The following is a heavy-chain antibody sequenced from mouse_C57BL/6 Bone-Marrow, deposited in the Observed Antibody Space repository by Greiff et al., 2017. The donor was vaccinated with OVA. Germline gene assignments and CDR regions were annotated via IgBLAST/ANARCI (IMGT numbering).Heavy chain of an antibody. D-gene: IGHD1-1*02. V-gene: IGHV1-81*01. CDR2: IYPRSGYT. Sequence: QVQLQQSGAELARPGASVKLSCKASGYTFTSYGIWWVKQRPGQGLEWIGEIYPRSGYTYYNEKFKGKATLTADKSSSTAYMELRSLTSEDSAVYYCARRGDGGPSWFDVWGTGTPVTVSA. J-gene: IGHJ1*03. CDR3: ARRGDGGPSWFDV. CDR1: GYTFTSYG.